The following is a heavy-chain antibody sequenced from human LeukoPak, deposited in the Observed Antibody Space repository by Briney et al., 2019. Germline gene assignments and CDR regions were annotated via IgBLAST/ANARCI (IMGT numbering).Heavy chain of an antibody. D-gene: IGHD1-1*01. Sequence: GGSLRLSCAASGFTLRSYDMHWVRQVTGKGLEWVSAIGISGDTHYPGSVKGRFTISRENAKNSLYLQMNSLTAGDTAVYYCARGGIQGSGIDEIDYWGQGTLVTVSS. J-gene: IGHJ4*02. CDR2: IGISGDT. CDR3: ARGGIQGSGIDEIDY. CDR1: GFTLRSYD. V-gene: IGHV3-13*01.